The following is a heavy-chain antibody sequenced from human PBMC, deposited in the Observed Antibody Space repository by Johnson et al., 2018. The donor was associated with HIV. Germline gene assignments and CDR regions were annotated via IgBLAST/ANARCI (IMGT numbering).Heavy chain of an antibody. V-gene: IGHV3-7*03. D-gene: IGHD3-22*01. Sequence: VQLVESGGGLVQPGGSLRLSCAASGFTFSSYWMSWVRQAPGKGLEWVANIKQDGSEKYYVDSVKGRFTISRDNAKNSLYLQVNSLRAEDTAVYYCARTLTPYDTHVGPFDIWGQGTMVTVSS. CDR2: IKQDGSEK. CDR1: GFTFSSYW. CDR3: ARTLTPYDTHVGPFDI. J-gene: IGHJ3*02.